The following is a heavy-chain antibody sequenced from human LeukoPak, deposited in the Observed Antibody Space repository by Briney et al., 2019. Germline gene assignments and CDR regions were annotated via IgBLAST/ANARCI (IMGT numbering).Heavy chain of an antibody. CDR1: GFTFSNYA. V-gene: IGHV3-23*01. Sequence: GGSLRLSCAASGFTFSNYAMSWVRQAPGKGLEWVSAISGSGGSTYYADSVKGRFTISRDNSKNTLYLRMNSLRAEDTAVYYRARGGSYLSAFDIWGQGTMVTVSS. J-gene: IGHJ3*02. D-gene: IGHD1-26*01. CDR3: ARGGSYLSAFDI. CDR2: ISGSGGST.